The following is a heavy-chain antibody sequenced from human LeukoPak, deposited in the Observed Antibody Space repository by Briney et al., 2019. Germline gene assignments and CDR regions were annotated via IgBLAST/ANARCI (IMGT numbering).Heavy chain of an antibody. CDR1: EFTFSTYA. CDR2: ISGSGGST. D-gene: IGHD5-18*01. Sequence: GGSLRLSCAASEFTFSTYAMNWVRQAPGKGLEWVSAISGSGGSTYYADSVKGRFTISRDNSKNTLYLQMNSLRAEDTAVYYCAKVAGYSYVGVHYFDYWGQGTLVTVSS. CDR3: AKVAGYSYVGVHYFDY. V-gene: IGHV3-23*01. J-gene: IGHJ4*02.